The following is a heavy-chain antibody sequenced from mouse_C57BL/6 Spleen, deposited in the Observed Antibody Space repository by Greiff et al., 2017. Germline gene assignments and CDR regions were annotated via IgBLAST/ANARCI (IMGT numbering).Heavy chain of an antibody. V-gene: IGHV1-26*01. CDR2: INPNNGGT. Sequence: VQLQQSGPELVKPGASVKISCKASGYTFTDYYMNWVKQSHGKSLEWIGDINPNNGGTSYNQKFKGKATLTVDKSSSTAYMELRSLTSEDSAVYYCARQNYDYDGGFAYWGQGTLVTVSA. J-gene: IGHJ3*01. CDR1: GYTFTDYY. CDR3: ARQNYDYDGGFAY. D-gene: IGHD2-4*01.